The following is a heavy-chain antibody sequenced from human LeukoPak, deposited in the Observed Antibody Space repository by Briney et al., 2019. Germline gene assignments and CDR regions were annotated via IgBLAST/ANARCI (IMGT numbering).Heavy chain of an antibody. Sequence: SETLSLTCTVSDGSITTYYWSWIRQSRGKGLEWIGNVYYSGSTTYNPSLKNRVTISVDTSKNQFSLKLTSVTAADTAIYYCAADRQEGGSGSYWFDPWGQGTLVTVAS. V-gene: IGHV4-59*03. CDR3: AADRQEGGSGSYWFDP. D-gene: IGHD3-10*01. CDR2: VYYSGST. J-gene: IGHJ5*02. CDR1: DGSITTYY.